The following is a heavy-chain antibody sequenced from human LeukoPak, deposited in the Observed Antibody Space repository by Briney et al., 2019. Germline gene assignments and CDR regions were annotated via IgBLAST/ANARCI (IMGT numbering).Heavy chain of an antibody. Sequence: SETLSLTCTVSGGSISSYYWSWIRQPPGKGLEWIGSIYYSGSTYYNPSLKSRVTISVDTSKNQFSLKLSSVTAADTAVYYCARDLEVGSSYGLSSDYWGQGTLVTVSS. CDR2: IYYSGST. J-gene: IGHJ4*02. D-gene: IGHD5-18*01. CDR3: ARDLEVGSSYGLSSDY. V-gene: IGHV4-59*12. CDR1: GGSISSYY.